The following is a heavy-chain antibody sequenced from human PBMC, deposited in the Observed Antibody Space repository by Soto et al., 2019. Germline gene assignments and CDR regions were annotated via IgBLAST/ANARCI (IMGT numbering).Heavy chain of an antibody. Sequence: QVQLVQSGAEVKKPGSSVKISCKASGGTFRTNAFSWVRQAPGQGLEWMGGIIPIFPTPDYAQKFQGRVTVTADKXTTTTYMELSSLRSEDTATYYCARDKDRQQLGGNYYYIMDVWGQGTTVTVSS. CDR3: ARDKDRQQLGGNYYYIMDV. CDR1: GGTFRTNA. J-gene: IGHJ6*02. D-gene: IGHD3-3*02. V-gene: IGHV1-69*14. CDR2: IIPIFPTP.